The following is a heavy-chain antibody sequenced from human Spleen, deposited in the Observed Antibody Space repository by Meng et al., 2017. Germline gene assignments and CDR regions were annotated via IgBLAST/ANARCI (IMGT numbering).Heavy chain of an antibody. CDR3: ARPYDSSGYYPDY. CDR1: GYNFTNHW. V-gene: IGHV5-51*01. Sequence: KVSCKGSGYNFTNHWIGWVRQMPGKGLEWMGIIYPGDSDTRYSPSFQGQVSISADNSISTAYLQWSSLKASDTAIYYCARPYDSSGYYPDYWGPGTLVTVSS. CDR2: IYPGDSDT. D-gene: IGHD3-22*01. J-gene: IGHJ4*02.